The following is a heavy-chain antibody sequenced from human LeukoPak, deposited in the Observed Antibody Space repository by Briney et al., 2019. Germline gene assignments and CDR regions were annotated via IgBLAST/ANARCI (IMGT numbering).Heavy chain of an antibody. D-gene: IGHD6-19*01. CDR3: ARVGSSGWNPLSYFDY. Sequence: GASVKVSCKASGYTFTSYGISWVRQAPGRGLEWMGWISAYNGNTNYAQKLQGRVTMTTDTSTSTAYMELRSLRSDDTAVYYCARVGSSGWNPLSYFDYWGQGTLVTVSS. V-gene: IGHV1-18*01. CDR2: ISAYNGNT. CDR1: GYTFTSYG. J-gene: IGHJ4*02.